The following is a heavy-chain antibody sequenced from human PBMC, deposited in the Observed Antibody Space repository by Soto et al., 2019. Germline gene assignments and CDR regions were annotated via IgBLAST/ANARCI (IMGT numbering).Heavy chain of an antibody. CDR1: GDTVSSSSAA. Sequence: QVQLQQSGPGLVKPSQTLSLTCAISGDTVSSSSAAWTWIRQSPSRGLEWLGRTYYRSTWGNDYAISVKGRITINPDTSNNQFSLHLNSVTPEDTAVYYCARQIAATGTSGTFDYWGQGTLVTVSS. D-gene: IGHD6-13*01. CDR3: ARQIAATGTSGTFDY. CDR2: TYYRSTWGN. V-gene: IGHV6-1*01. J-gene: IGHJ4*02.